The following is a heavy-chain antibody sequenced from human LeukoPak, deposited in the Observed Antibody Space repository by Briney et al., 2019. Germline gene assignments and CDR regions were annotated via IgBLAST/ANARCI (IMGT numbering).Heavy chain of an antibody. V-gene: IGHV1-69*01. CDR2: IIPIFGTA. D-gene: IGHD2-21*01. J-gene: IGHJ6*03. CDR3: ARTVVANYYYYYYMDV. Sequence: ASVKVSCKASGGTFSSYAISWVRQAPGQGLEWMGGIIPIFGTANYAQKFQGRVTITADESTSTAYMELSSLRSEDTAVYYCARTVVANYYYYYYMDVWGKGITVTVSS. CDR1: GGTFSSYA.